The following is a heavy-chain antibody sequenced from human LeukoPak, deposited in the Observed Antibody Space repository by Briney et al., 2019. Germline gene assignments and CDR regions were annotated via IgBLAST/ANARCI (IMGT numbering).Heavy chain of an antibody. V-gene: IGHV1-69*04. CDR1: GGTFSSYA. D-gene: IGHD3-10*01. CDR2: IIPILAIA. Sequence: SVKVSCKASGGTFSSYAISWVRQAPGQGLEWMGRIIPILAIANYAQKFQGRVTITADKSTSTAYMELSSLRSEDTAVYYCARDRRVSSGSGTRGGAFDIWGQGTMVTVSS. CDR3: ARDRRVSSGSGTRGGAFDI. J-gene: IGHJ3*02.